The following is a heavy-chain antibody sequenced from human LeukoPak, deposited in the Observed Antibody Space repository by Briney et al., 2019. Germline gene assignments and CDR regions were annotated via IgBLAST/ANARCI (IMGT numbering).Heavy chain of an antibody. V-gene: IGHV1-2*02. D-gene: IGHD5-12*01. CDR2: INPNSGDT. J-gene: IGHJ4*02. CDR1: GYTFTDYY. Sequence: ASVKVSCKASGYTFTDYYMHWVRQAPGQGLEWMGWINPNSGDTNYALEFHGRVTMTRDTSISTAYMELSRLTSDDTAVYYCARLGLYSGYDGDFDYWGQGTLVTVSS. CDR3: ARLGLYSGYDGDFDY.